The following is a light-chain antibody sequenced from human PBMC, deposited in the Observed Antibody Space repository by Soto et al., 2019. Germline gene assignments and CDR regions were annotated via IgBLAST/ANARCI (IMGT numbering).Light chain of an antibody. J-gene: IGLJ3*02. CDR1: NSNIGNNA. CDR3: AAWDDSLNGPV. Sequence: QSVLPQPPSVSAAPGQRVTISCSGSNSNIGNNAVNWYQQLPGKAPKLLIHYDDRVPSGVSDRFSGSKSGTSASLAISALQSEDEADYYCAAWDDSLNGPVFGGGTKLTVL. V-gene: IGLV1-36*01. CDR2: YDD.